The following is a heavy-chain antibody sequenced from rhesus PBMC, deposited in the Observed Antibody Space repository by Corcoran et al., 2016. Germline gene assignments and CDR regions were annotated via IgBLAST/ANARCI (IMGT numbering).Heavy chain of an antibody. Sequence: QVTLKESGPALVKPTQTLPLTCTFSGFSLTTSSMAVGWISQPTGKALEWLALIYWDDDKRYSKSLKSRLTISKDTSKNQVVLTMTNMDPVDTATYYCARGDGGSSYGYWGQGVLVTVSS. J-gene: IGHJ4*01. CDR3: ARGDGGSSYGY. V-gene: IGHV2-174*01. CDR1: GFSLTTSSMA. D-gene: IGHD4-29*01. CDR2: IYWDDDK.